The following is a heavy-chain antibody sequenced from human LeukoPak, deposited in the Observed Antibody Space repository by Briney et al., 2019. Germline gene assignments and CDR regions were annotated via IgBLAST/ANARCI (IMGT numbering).Heavy chain of an antibody. D-gene: IGHD3-3*02. V-gene: IGHV1-69*05. CDR2: IIPIFGTA. Sequence: ASVKVSCKASGGTFSSYAISWVRQAPGQGLEWMGGIIPIFGTASYAQKFQGRVTITTDESTSTAYMELSSLRSEDTAVYYCARGGLAIDAFDIWGQGTMVTVSS. J-gene: IGHJ3*02. CDR3: ARGGLAIDAFDI. CDR1: GGTFSSYA.